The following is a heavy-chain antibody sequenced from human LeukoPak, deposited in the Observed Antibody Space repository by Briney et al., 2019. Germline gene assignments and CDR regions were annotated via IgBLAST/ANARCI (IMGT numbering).Heavy chain of an antibody. Sequence: SETLSLTCAVYGGSFSGYYWSWIRQPPGKGLEWIGEINHSGSTNYNPSLKSRVTISVDTSKNQFSLKLSSVTAADTAVYYCARDQVGVTRAVDYWGQGTLVTVSS. CDR1: GGSFSGYY. V-gene: IGHV4-34*01. J-gene: IGHJ4*02. CDR3: ARDQVGVTRAVDY. D-gene: IGHD1-26*01. CDR2: INHSGST.